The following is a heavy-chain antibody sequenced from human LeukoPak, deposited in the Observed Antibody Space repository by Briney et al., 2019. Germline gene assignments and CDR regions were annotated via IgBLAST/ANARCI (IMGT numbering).Heavy chain of an antibody. D-gene: IGHD3-10*01. J-gene: IGHJ2*01. Sequence: GGSLRLSCAASGFTFSSYAMSWVRQAPGKGLEWVSAISGSGGSTYCADSVKGRSTISRDNSQNTLYLQRNSLRAEDTAVYYCAKDDGFSFDLWGRGTLVTVSS. CDR3: AKDDGFSFDL. CDR1: GFTFSSYA. V-gene: IGHV3-23*01. CDR2: ISGSGGST.